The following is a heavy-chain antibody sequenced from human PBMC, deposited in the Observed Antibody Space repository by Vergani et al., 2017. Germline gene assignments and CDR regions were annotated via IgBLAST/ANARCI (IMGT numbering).Heavy chain of an antibody. Sequence: QVQLVQSGAEVQKPGASVKVSCKASGYTFTGYYMHWVRQATGEGLEWMGWVNPNRGCTNYAQKFQGWVTMTGDTSSSTAYMELSRLRSDDTAVYYCATQKVVPYAFDIWGEGTMVTVSS. V-gene: IGHV1-2*04. J-gene: IGHJ3*02. CDR2: VNPNRGCT. CDR1: GYTFTGYY. CDR3: ATQKVVPYAFDI. D-gene: IGHD3-22*01.